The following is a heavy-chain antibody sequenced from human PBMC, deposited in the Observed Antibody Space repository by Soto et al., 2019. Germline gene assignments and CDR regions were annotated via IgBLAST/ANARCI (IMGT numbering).Heavy chain of an antibody. Sequence: QVQLQESGPGLVKPSETLSLTCTVSGGSISSYYWSWIRQPPGKGLEWIGFIYSTGSTNYNPSLKSRVIISVDTSKNQFSLKLSSVTAADTAVYYCARAVTSTYFDFWGQGTLVTVSS. V-gene: IGHV4-59*01. J-gene: IGHJ4*02. CDR1: GGSISSYY. CDR2: IYSTGST. D-gene: IGHD2-2*01. CDR3: ARAVTSTYFDF.